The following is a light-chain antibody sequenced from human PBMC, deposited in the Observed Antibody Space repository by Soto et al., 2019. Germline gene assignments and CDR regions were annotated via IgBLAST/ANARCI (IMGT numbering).Light chain of an antibody. CDR2: DAS. CDR3: QHYDNLPALT. Sequence: IQMTQSPSSMSASVGDRVTITCQASQDIGNNLNWYQQKPGKAPKLLIYDASNLETGVPSWFSGSGSGTDFRFTISSLQPEYIATYYCQHYDNLPALTFGGGTRVEIK. J-gene: IGKJ4*01. V-gene: IGKV1-33*01. CDR1: QDIGNN.